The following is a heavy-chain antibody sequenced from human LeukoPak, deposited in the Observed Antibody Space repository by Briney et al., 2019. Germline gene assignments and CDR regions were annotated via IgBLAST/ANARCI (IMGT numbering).Heavy chain of an antibody. CDR1: GFTFSNAW. CDR2: ISGSGGST. CDR3: AKEGQKWPYYYYYMDV. V-gene: IGHV3-23*01. D-gene: IGHD5-12*01. J-gene: IGHJ6*03. Sequence: GGSLRLSCAASGFTFSNAWMSWVRQAPGKGLEWVSAISGSGGSTYYADSVKGRFTISRDNSKNTLYLQMNSLRAEDKAVYYCAKEGQKWPYYYYYMDVWGKGTTVTISS.